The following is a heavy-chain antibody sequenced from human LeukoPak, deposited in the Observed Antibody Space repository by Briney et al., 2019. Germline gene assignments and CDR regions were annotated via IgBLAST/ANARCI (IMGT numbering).Heavy chain of an antibody. CDR3: ARSLQYNNNNYFYYGMDV. V-gene: IGHV4-59*01. J-gene: IGHJ6*02. D-gene: IGHD3-10*01. CDR2: IYYSGST. CDR1: CGSISSYN. Sequence: SETLSLTCTVSCGSISSYNWNWIRQPPGEGLEWIGYIYYSGSTNYNPSLKSRVTISVDTSKNQFSLKLNSVTAADTAVYYCARSLQYNNNNYFYYGMDVWGQGTTVTVSS.